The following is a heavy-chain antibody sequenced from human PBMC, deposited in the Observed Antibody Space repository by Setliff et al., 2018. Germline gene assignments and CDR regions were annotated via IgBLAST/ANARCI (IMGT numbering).Heavy chain of an antibody. CDR1: GGSISSGSYY. J-gene: IGHJ4*02. D-gene: IGHD2-21*01. CDR3: ARGLGNYADY. Sequence: SETLSLTCTVSGGSISSGSYYWSWIRQPPGKGLEWIGEINHSGSTNYNPSLKSRVTISVDTSKNQFSLKLSSVTAADTSVYYCARGLGNYADYWGQGTLVTVSS. CDR2: INHSGST. V-gene: IGHV4-39*07.